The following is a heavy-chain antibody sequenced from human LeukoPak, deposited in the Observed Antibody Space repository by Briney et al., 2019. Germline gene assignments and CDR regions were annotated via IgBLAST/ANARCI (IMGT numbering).Heavy chain of an antibody. Sequence: ASAKVSCKASGGTFSSYAISWVRQAPGQGLEWMGGIIPIFGTANYAQKFQGRVTITADESTSTAYMELSSLRSEDTAVYYCARAKGIARYYFDYWGQGTLVTVSS. V-gene: IGHV1-69*01. CDR3: ARAKGIARYYFDY. J-gene: IGHJ4*02. D-gene: IGHD6-13*01. CDR1: GGTFSSYA. CDR2: IIPIFGTA.